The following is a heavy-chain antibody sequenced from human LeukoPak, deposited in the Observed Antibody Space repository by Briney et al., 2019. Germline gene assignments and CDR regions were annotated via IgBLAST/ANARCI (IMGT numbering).Heavy chain of an antibody. J-gene: IGHJ4*02. D-gene: IGHD3-10*01. CDR1: GGSFSGYY. CDR3: ARGRRTYYYGSGSRVLYFDY. V-gene: IGHV4-34*01. CDR2: INHSGST. Sequence: SETLSLTCAVYGGSFSGYYWSWIRQPPGKGLEWIGEINHSGSTNYNPSLKSRVTISVDTSKNQFSLKLSSVTAADTAVYYCARGRRTYYYGSGSRVLYFDYWGQGTLVTVSS.